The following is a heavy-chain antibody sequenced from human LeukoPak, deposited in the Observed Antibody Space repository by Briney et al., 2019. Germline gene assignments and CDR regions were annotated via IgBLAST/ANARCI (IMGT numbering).Heavy chain of an antibody. CDR2: IYYSGST. CDR3: ASGDYYGSGPFDY. CDR1: GGSISSYY. D-gene: IGHD3-10*01. Sequence: SETLSLTCTVSGGSISSYYWSWIRQPPGKGLEWIGYIYYSGSTYYNPSLKSRVTISVDTSKNQFSLKLSSVTAADTAVYYCASGDYYGSGPFDYWGQGTLVTVSS. V-gene: IGHV4-59*12. J-gene: IGHJ4*02.